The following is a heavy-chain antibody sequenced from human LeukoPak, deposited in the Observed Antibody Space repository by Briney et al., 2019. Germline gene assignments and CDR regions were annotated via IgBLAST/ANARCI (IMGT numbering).Heavy chain of an antibody. CDR1: RFTFSNHA. CDR3: ARDIVVAAATPGFYYYGMDV. Sequence: GGSLRLSCIASRFTFSNHAVSWVRQAPGKGLEWVSAISASGAYTYYADSVKGRFTISRDNSKSTLFLQMNSLRAEDTAVYYCARDIVVAAATPGFYYYGMDVWGQGTTVTVSS. V-gene: IGHV3-23*01. D-gene: IGHD2-15*01. CDR2: ISASGAYT. J-gene: IGHJ6*02.